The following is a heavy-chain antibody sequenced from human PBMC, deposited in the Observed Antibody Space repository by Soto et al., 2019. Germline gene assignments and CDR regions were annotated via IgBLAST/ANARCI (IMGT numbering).Heavy chain of an antibody. CDR1: GFPFSPYW. V-gene: IGHV3-74*01. J-gene: IGHJ6*02. CDR2: INRDGSRT. Sequence: GGSLRLSCAVSGFPFSPYWMHWVRQDPGKGLVWVSHINRDGSRTRYADSAKGRFTISRDNAKNTLYLQMKSLRAEDTAVYYCASERALTENKVKGMYXWGQGTTFTVS. CDR3: ASERALTENKVKGMYX.